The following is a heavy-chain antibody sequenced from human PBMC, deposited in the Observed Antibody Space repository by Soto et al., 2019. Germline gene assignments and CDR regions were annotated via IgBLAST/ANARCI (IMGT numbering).Heavy chain of an antibody. J-gene: IGHJ4*02. CDR2: ISWNSGSR. Sequence: HPGGSLRLSCAASGFTFDAYAMHWVRQAPGKGLEWVSGISWNSGSRNYADSVKGRFTISRDNAKNSPYLQMNSLRAEDTALYYCAKDMLSWTVTTKSFDYWGQGTLVTVSS. CDR3: AKDMLSWTVTTKSFDY. CDR1: GFTFDAYA. D-gene: IGHD4-4*01. V-gene: IGHV3-9*01.